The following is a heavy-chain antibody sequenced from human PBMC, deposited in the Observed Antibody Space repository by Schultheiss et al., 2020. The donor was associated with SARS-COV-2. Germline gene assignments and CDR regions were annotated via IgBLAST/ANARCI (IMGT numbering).Heavy chain of an antibody. Sequence: SETLSLTCTVSGGSISSYYWSWIRQPAGKGLEWIGRIYTSGSTNYNPSLKSRVTISVDTSKNQFSLKLSSVTAADTAVYYCARDKGYGADGGMDVWGQGTTVTVSS. CDR2: IYTSGST. D-gene: IGHD4-17*01. J-gene: IGHJ6*02. CDR1: GGSISSYY. V-gene: IGHV4-4*07. CDR3: ARDKGYGADGGMDV.